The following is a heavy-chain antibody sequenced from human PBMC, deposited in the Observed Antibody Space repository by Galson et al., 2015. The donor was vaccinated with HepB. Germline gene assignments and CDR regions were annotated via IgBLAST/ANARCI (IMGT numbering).Heavy chain of an antibody. V-gene: IGHV3-9*01. Sequence: SLRLSCAASGFTFEDYAMHWVRQVPGKGLEWVAGISWKSDFTGYADSVRGRFTISRDNAKYSLHLQMNSLRTEDTALYYCAQDLTYYYGSGSYFVGMNAWRQGTTVTVSA. CDR1: GFTFEDYA. CDR3: AQDLTYYYGSGSYFVGMNA. CDR2: ISWKSDFT. J-gene: IGHJ6*01. D-gene: IGHD3-10*01.